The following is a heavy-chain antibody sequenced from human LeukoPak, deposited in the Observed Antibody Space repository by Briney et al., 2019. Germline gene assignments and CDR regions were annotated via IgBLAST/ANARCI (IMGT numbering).Heavy chain of an antibody. J-gene: IGHJ4*02. D-gene: IGHD4-17*01. CDR1: GFTFSHYW. CDR2: INNDGSST. CDR3: AKDLDHDYDDYGLDY. Sequence: GGSLRLSCAASGFTFSHYWMHWVRHVPGKGLVWVSHINNDGSSTTYADSVKGRFTISRDNAKNTLYLQMNSLRAEDTALYYCAKDLDHDYDDYGLDYWGQGTLVTVSS. V-gene: IGHV3-74*01.